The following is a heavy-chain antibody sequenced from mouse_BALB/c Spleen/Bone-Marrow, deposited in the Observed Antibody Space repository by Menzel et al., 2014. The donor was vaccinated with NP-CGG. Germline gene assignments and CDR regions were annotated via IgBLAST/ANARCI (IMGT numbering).Heavy chain of an antibody. CDR1: GFTFSSYT. Sequence: LQQSGGGLVQPGGSLKLSCAASGFTFSSYTMSWVRQTPEKRLDWVAYISNGGGSTYYPDTVKGRFTISGDNAKNTLYLQMSSLKSEDTAMYYCARGNGFAYWGQGTLVTVSA. J-gene: IGHJ3*01. CDR3: ARGNGFAY. CDR2: ISNGGGST. V-gene: IGHV5-12-2*01.